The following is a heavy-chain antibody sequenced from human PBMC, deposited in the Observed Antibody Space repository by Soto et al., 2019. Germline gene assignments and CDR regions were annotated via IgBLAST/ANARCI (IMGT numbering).Heavy chain of an antibody. CDR3: ARLGNYYQSLDP. Sequence: SETLSLTCTVSGDSFSPNYWSWLRQFPGKGLEWVGNIYYGGTTSYNPSLKSRVTISLETSKNQFSLRLTSVTAAETAVYYCARLGNYYQSLDPWGPGTLVTVSS. CDR2: IYYGGTT. V-gene: IGHV4-59*08. D-gene: IGHD3-10*01. CDR1: GDSFSPNY. J-gene: IGHJ5*02.